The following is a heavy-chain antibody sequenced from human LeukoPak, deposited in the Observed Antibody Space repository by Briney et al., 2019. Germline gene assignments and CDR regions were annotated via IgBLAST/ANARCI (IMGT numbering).Heavy chain of an antibody. V-gene: IGHV1-46*01. J-gene: IGHJ6*02. Sequence: GASVKVSCKASGYTFTSYYMHWVRQAPGQGLEWMGIINPSGGSTSYAQKFQGRVTMTRDTSTSTVYMKLSSLRSEDTAVYYCARAGRYYYDSSGQYYYYYGMDVWGQGTTVTVSS. D-gene: IGHD3-22*01. CDR2: INPSGGST. CDR3: ARAGRYYYDSSGQYYYYYGMDV. CDR1: GYTFTSYY.